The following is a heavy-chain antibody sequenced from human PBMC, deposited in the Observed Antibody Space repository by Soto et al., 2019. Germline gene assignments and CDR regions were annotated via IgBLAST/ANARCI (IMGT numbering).Heavy chain of an antibody. D-gene: IGHD1-26*01. CDR2: IGGGNTDR. CDR1: RFIFSDYA. V-gene: IGHV3-23*01. Sequence: DVQLLESGGGLVQPGGSLTLSCAASRFIFSDYAMNWVRQAPGKGLEWVSSIGGGNTDRYYADSVKGRFIISRDNSKNTMNLQMISLRDDYTAVYYCAKDAVSYNGKGDWFDSWGQGTLVTVSS. CDR3: AKDAVSYNGKGDWFDS. J-gene: IGHJ5*01.